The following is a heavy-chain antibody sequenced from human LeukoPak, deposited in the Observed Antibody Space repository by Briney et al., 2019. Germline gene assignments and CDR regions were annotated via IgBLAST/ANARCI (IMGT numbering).Heavy chain of an antibody. CDR3: ARDIAAAAADPHYF. V-gene: IGHV3-21*01. J-gene: IGHJ4*02. CDR2: ISPDSSSI. Sequence: PGGSLRLSCAAFGFTFSTYNMNWVRQAPGKGLEWVSSISPDSSSIYYADSLRGRFTISRDNAKNSPYLQMNSLRAEDTAVYYCARDIAAAAADPHYFWGQGTLVTVSS. CDR1: GFTFSTYN. D-gene: IGHD6-13*01.